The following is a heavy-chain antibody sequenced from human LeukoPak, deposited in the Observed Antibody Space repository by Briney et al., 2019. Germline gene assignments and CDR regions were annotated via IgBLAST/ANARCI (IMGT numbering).Heavy chain of an antibody. CDR3: AKDNYDYGDYDGGDY. D-gene: IGHD4-17*01. Sequence: PGGSLRLSCVASGFTFSSYGMHWVRRPPGKGLEWVAFIRYDGSNKYYADSVKGRFTISRDNSRDTLHLQMNSLRAEDTAVYYCAKDNYDYGDYDGGDYWGQGTLVTVSS. CDR1: GFTFSSYG. J-gene: IGHJ4*02. V-gene: IGHV3-30*02. CDR2: IRYDGSNK.